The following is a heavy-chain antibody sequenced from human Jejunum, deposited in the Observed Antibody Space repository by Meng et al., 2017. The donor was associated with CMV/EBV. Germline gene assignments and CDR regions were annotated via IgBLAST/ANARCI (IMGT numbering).Heavy chain of an antibody. CDR2: IYYKGST. J-gene: IGHJ6*02. V-gene: IGHV4-59*01. CDR1: SGSISSYY. Sequence: SSGSISSYYWSWIRPPPGKGLEWIGFIYYKGSTSYNPSLRSRVTMSVDTSKNQCSLKVTSVTAADTALYYCARFSSTGAYYLGMDVWGQGTTVTVSS. CDR3: ARFSSTGAYYLGMDV. D-gene: IGHD1-1*01.